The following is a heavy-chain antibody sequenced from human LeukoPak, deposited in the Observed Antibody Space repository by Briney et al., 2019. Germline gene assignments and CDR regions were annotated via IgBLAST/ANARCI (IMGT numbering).Heavy chain of an antibody. CDR1: GFTFNSHS. J-gene: IGHJ3*02. CDR2: ISGSGGST. CDR3: AKPLWFGERHDAFDI. V-gene: IGHV3-23*01. D-gene: IGHD3-10*01. Sequence: PGGSLRLSCAASGFTFNSHSMSWVRQAPGKGLEWVSAISGSGGSTYYADSVKGRFTISRDNSKNTLYLQMNSLRAEDTAVYYCAKPLWFGERHDAFDIWGQGTMVTVSS.